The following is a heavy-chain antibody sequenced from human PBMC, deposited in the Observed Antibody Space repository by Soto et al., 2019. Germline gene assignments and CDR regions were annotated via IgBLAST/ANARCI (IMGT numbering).Heavy chain of an antibody. D-gene: IGHD6-13*01. CDR2: IYGGLTT. CDR1: GFTVSSTY. Sequence: GGSLRLSCAASGFTVSSTYMTWVRQAPGKGLEWVSVIYGGLTTSYADSVKGRFTISRDNSKNTLFLQMDSLRAEDTAVYYCARDRIEAAGTPRFNYYYGLDVWGQGTTVTVSS. J-gene: IGHJ6*02. CDR3: ARDRIEAAGTPRFNYYYGLDV. V-gene: IGHV3-53*01.